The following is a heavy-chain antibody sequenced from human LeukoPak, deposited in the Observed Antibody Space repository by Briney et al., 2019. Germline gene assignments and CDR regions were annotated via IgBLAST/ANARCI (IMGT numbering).Heavy chain of an antibody. V-gene: IGHV3-21*01. Sequence: GGSLRLSCAASGFTFSSYSMNWVRQAPGKGLDCVSSISSSSSYIYYADSVKGRFTISRDNAKNSLYLQMNSLRAEDTAVYYCARTGAHGAFDIWGRGTMVTVSS. J-gene: IGHJ3*02. D-gene: IGHD1-14*01. CDR2: ISSSSSYI. CDR1: GFTFSSYS. CDR3: ARTGAHGAFDI.